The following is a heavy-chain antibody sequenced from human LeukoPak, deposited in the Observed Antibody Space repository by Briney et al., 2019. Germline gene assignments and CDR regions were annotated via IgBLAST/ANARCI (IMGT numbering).Heavy chain of an antibody. D-gene: IGHD3-10*01. CDR2: ISSNGGST. J-gene: IGHJ4*02. CDR1: GFTFSSYA. CDR3: VKGQYYGSGSKNHMDY. V-gene: IGHV3-64D*06. Sequence: PGGSLRLSCSASGFTFSSYAMHWVRQAPGKGLEYASAISSNGGSTYYADSVKGRFTISRDNSKNTLYLQMSSLRAEDTAVYYCVKGQYYGSGSKNHMDYWGQGTLVTVSS.